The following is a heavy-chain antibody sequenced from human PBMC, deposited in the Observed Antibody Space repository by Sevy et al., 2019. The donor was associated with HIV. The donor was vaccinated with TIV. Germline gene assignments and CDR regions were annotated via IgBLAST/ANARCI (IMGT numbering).Heavy chain of an antibody. Sequence: SETLSLTCAVYGGSFSGYYWSWIRQPPGKGLEWIGEIKHSGSTNYNPSLKSRVTISVDTSKNQFSLKLCAVTAADTAVYYGARHCGSTSCSHAFDIWGQGTMVTVSS. D-gene: IGHD2-2*01. J-gene: IGHJ3*02. CDR3: ARHCGSTSCSHAFDI. CDR1: GGSFSGYY. CDR2: IKHSGST. V-gene: IGHV4-34*01.